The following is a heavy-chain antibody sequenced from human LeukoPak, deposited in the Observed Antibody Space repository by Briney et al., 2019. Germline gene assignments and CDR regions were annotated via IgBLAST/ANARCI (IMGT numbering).Heavy chain of an antibody. Sequence: SETLSLTCTVSGGSISSYYWSWIRQPPGKGLEWIGYIYYSGSTNYNPSLKSRVTISVDTSKNQFSLKLSSVTAADTPVYYCARVPPENWYFDLWGRGTLVTVSS. J-gene: IGHJ2*01. CDR2: IYYSGST. CDR1: GGSISSYY. V-gene: IGHV4-59*01. CDR3: ARVPPENWYFDL.